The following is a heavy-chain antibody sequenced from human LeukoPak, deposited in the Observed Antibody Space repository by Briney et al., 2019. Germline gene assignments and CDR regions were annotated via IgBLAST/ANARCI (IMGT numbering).Heavy chain of an antibody. J-gene: IGHJ6*03. CDR2: INPSGGST. D-gene: IGHD2-2*01. CDR3: ATPLPLLSRTYYYYYMDV. Sequence: ASVKVSRKASGYTFTSYYMHWVRQAPGQGLEWMGIINPSGGSTSYAQKFQGRVTMTRDTSTSTVYMELSSLRSEDTAVYYCATPLPLLSRTYYYYYMDVWGKGTTVTVSS. V-gene: IGHV1-46*01. CDR1: GYTFTSYY.